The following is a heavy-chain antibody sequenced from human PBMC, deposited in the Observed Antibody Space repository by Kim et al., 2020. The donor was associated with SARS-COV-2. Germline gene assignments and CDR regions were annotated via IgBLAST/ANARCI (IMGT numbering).Heavy chain of an antibody. D-gene: IGHD5-18*01. V-gene: IGHV4-31*03. J-gene: IGHJ6*02. CDR1: GGSISSGGYY. Sequence: SETLSLTCTVSGGSISSGGYYWSWIRQHPGKGLEWIGYIYYSGSTYYNPSLKSRVTTSVDTSKNQFSLKLSSVTAADTAVYYCARDQGRGYSYGLDVWGQGAPVTVSS. CDR3: ARDQGRGYSYGLDV. CDR2: IYYSGST.